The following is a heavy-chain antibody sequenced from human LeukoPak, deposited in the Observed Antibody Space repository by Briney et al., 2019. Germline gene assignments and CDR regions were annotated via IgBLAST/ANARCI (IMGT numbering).Heavy chain of an antibody. Sequence: ASVKVSCKASGYTFTGYYMHWVRQAPGQGLEWMGWINPNSGGTNYAQTFQGRVTMTRDTSIITAYMEVSRLRSDDTAVYYCAGGRDSSPDEGFDHWGQGTLVTVSS. CDR3: AGGRDSSPDEGFDH. V-gene: IGHV1-2*02. J-gene: IGHJ4*02. CDR2: INPNSGGT. CDR1: GYTFTGYY. D-gene: IGHD3-22*01.